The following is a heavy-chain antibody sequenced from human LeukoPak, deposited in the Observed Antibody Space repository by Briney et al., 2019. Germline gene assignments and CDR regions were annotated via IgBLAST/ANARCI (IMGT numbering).Heavy chain of an antibody. CDR2: IYYSGST. J-gene: IGHJ6*02. CDR1: GGSISSYY. Sequence: SETLPLTCTVSGGSISSYYWSWIRQPPGKGLEWIGYIYYSGSTNYNPSLKSRVTISVDTSKNQFSLKLSSVTAADTAVYYCARIAAAGTSEGYYYYGMDVWGQGTTVTVSS. V-gene: IGHV4-59*01. CDR3: ARIAAAGTSEGYYYYGMDV. D-gene: IGHD6-13*01.